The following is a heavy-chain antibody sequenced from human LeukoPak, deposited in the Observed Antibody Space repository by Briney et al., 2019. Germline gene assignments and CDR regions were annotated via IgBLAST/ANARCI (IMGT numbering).Heavy chain of an antibody. V-gene: IGHV3-30*02. J-gene: IGHJ4*02. CDR2: IRYDGSNK. Sequence: GGSLRLSCAASGFTFGSYGMHWVRQAPGKGLEWVAFIRYDGSNKYYADSVKGRFTISRDNSKNTLYLQMNSLRAEDTAVYYCAKEEFYYGSGSYLDYWGQGTLVTVSS. CDR3: AKEEFYYGSGSYLDY. D-gene: IGHD3-10*01. CDR1: GFTFGSYG.